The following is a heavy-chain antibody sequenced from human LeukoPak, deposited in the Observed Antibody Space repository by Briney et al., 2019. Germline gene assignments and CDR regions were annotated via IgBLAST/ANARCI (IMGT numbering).Heavy chain of an antibody. J-gene: IGHJ6*03. CDR3: VRFAAGGSYYYYMDV. Sequence: GGSLRLSCAASGFTLSTDSMNWVRQAPGKGLEWISYISYDSAIKYYADSVRGRFTISRDNAKNSLSLQMHSLRAEDTAVYYCVRFAAGGSYYYYMDVWGKGTTVTVSS. D-gene: IGHD6-25*01. CDR1: GFTLSTDS. CDR2: ISYDSAIK. V-gene: IGHV3-48*01.